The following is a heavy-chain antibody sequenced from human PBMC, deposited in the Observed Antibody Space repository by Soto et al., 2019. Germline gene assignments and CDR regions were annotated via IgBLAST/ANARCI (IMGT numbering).Heavy chain of an antibody. CDR1: GGSISSGGYY. CDR2: IYYSGST. Sequence: SETLSLTCTVSGGSISSGGYYWSWIRQHPGKGLEWIGYIYYSGSTYYNPSLKSRVTISVDTSKNQFSLKLSSVTAADTAVYYCARDSINYYDSSGYYYRSFDYWGQGTLVTVSS. J-gene: IGHJ4*02. V-gene: IGHV4-31*03. CDR3: ARDSINYYDSSGYYYRSFDY. D-gene: IGHD3-22*01.